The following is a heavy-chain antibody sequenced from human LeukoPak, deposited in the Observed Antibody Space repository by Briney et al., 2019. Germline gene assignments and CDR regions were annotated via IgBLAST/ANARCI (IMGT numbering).Heavy chain of an antibody. Sequence: GSLRLSCAASGFTFSDYYMSWIRQAPGKGLEWVSYISSSGSTIYYADSVKGRFTISRDNAKNSLYLQMNSLRAEDTAVYYCARRYSPSIEYYFDYWGQGTLVTVSS. J-gene: IGHJ4*02. CDR2: ISSSGSTI. CDR3: ARRYSPSIEYYFDY. D-gene: IGHD2-15*01. CDR1: GFTFSDYY. V-gene: IGHV3-11*01.